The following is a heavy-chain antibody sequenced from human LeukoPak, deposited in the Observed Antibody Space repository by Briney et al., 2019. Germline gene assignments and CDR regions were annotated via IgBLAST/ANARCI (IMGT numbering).Heavy chain of an antibody. V-gene: IGHV1-18*01. D-gene: IGHD3-10*01. Sequence: ASVKVSCKASGYTFTSCGTSWVRQAPGQGLEWMGWISAYNGNTNYVQKLQGRVTMTTDTSTSTAYMELRSLRSDDTAVYYCARDLDGSGSYYTDYWSQGTLVTVSS. CDR3: ARDLDGSGSYYTDY. CDR2: ISAYNGNT. CDR1: GYTFTSCG. J-gene: IGHJ4*02.